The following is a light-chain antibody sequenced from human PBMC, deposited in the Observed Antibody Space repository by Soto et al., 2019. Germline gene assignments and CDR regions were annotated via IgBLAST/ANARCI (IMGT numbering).Light chain of an antibody. CDR2: GAS. V-gene: IGKV1-9*01. Sequence: IQLTQSPSSLSASVGDRVTITCRASQGISSFLAWYQQKPGKAPKLLIYGASTLQSGVPSRFSGSGSATDFTLTIGSLQPEDFATYYCQHLNSFPIPFGPGTKVDIK. CDR1: QGISSF. J-gene: IGKJ3*01. CDR3: QHLNSFPIP.